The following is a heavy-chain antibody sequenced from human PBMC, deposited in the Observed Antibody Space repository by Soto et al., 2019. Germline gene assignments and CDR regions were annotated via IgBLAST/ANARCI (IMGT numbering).Heavy chain of an antibody. CDR2: ISAYNGNT. D-gene: IGHD2-2*02. CDR1: GYTFTSYG. J-gene: IGHJ5*02. V-gene: IGHV1-18*01. Sequence: ASVKVSCKASGYTFTSYGISWVRQAPGQGLEWMGWISAYNGNTNYAQKLQGRVTMTTDTSTSTAYMELRSLRSDDTAVYYCARVWGYCISTSCYKAWFDPWGQGTLVTVSS. CDR3: ARVWGYCISTSCYKAWFDP.